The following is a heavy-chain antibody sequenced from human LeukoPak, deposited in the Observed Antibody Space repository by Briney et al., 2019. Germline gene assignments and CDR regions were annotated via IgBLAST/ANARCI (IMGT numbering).Heavy chain of an antibody. V-gene: IGHV4-59*01. CDR1: GGSISSYY. J-gene: IGHJ5*02. Sequence: SETLSLTCTVSGGSISSYYWSWILQPPPKGLPWIGYIFYSGSTTYNPSLKSRVTISVDTSTNQFSLKLSAAAAADAAVYYWARSVELRENWFDPWGQGTLVTVSS. D-gene: IGHD1-26*01. CDR2: IFYSGST. CDR3: ARSVELRENWFDP.